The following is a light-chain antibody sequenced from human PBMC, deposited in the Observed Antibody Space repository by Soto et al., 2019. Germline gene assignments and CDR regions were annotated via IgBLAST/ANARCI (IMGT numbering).Light chain of an antibody. Sequence: EILLTQSPGTLSLSPGERATLSCRATQTISSNYLAWYQQKPGQAPKLLIHGASTRATGIPDRFSGSGSGTDFTLTTSRLEPEDFAVYYCQLYGSSPKTFGQGTKVDIK. CDR3: QLYGSSPKT. CDR2: GAS. J-gene: IGKJ1*01. CDR1: QTISSNY. V-gene: IGKV3-20*01.